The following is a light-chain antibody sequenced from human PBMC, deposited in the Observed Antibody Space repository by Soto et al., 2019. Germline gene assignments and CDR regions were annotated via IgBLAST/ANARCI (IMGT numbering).Light chain of an antibody. J-gene: IGLJ3*02. CDR1: SSDVGAYKY. V-gene: IGLV2-8*01. Sequence: QSALTQPPSAAGSPGQSVTISCTGTSSDVGAYKYVSWYQQYPGKAPKLMIYEVTKRPSGVPDRFSGSKSGNTASLTVSGLQAEDEADYYSTSYVGNDIWVFGAGTKVTVL. CDR2: EVT. CDR3: TSYVGNDIWV.